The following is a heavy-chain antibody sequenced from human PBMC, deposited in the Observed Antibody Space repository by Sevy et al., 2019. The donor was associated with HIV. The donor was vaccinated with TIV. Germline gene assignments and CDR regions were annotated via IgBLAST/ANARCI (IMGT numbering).Heavy chain of an antibody. Sequence: GGSLRLSCAASGFTFSDYYMGWFRQAPGKGLEWVSYISSSGALVFYADSVEGRFTISRDNAKNSLFLQMNSLRAEDTAIYHCARAGDDYCTESDCNKNWFDPWGQGTLVTVSS. V-gene: IGHV3-11*01. J-gene: IGHJ5*02. D-gene: IGHD2-8*02. CDR3: ARAGDDYCTESDCNKNWFDP. CDR2: ISSSGALV. CDR1: GFTFSDYY.